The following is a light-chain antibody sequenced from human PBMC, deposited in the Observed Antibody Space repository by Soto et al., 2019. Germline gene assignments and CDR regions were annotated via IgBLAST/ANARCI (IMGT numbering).Light chain of an antibody. CDR3: QHYMSYPWT. CDR1: QTIDNT. J-gene: IGKJ1*01. CDR2: DAS. Sequence: EMGMTRSPATLSLAPGGRGALFGGASQTIDNTLAWYQRKPGQAPRLLIYDASTRATGDPARFSGSRPATHSSLSTRTLQAADFATYYCQHYMSYPWTFGPGTKVDIK. V-gene: IGKV3-15*01.